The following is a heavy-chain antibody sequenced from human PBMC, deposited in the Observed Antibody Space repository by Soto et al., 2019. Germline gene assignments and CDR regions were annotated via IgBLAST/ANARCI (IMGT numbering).Heavy chain of an antibody. CDR3: ARDLAKGGGSAGFDY. V-gene: IGHV1-2*02. Sequence: ASVKVSCKSSGYTFTVYYIHWVRQAPGQGLECMGWINPKSGGTMYPQKFQGRVTMTWDTSISTAYMALTRLRSDDTAVYYCARDLAKGGGSAGFDYWGQGTLVTVSS. CDR1: GYTFTVYY. J-gene: IGHJ4*02. CDR2: INPKSGGT. D-gene: IGHD1-26*01.